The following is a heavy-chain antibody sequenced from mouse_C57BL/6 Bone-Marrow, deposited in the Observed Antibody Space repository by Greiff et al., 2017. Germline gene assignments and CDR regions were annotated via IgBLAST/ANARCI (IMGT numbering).Heavy chain of an antibody. CDR2: IWSGGST. J-gene: IGHJ4*01. CDR1: GFSLTSYG. Sequence: VQLQQSGPGLVQPSQSLSITCTVSGFSLTSYGVHWVRQSPGKGLEWLGVIWSGGSTDYNAAFISRLSISKDNSKSQVFFKMKSLQADDTAIYYCARRELTGTPMDYWGQGTSVTVSS. V-gene: IGHV2-2*01. CDR3: ARRELTGTPMDY. D-gene: IGHD4-1*01.